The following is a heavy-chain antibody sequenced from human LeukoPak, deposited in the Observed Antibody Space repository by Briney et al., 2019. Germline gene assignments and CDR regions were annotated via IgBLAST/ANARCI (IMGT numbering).Heavy chain of an antibody. CDR3: ARGRYSTSGDDRKPYWYFDL. J-gene: IGHJ2*01. D-gene: IGHD3-3*01. Sequence: GASVKVSCKASGGTFSSYAISWVRQAPGQGLEWMGWMNPNSGNTGYAQKFQGRVTMTRNTSISTAYMELSSLRSEDTAVYYCARGRYSTSGDDRKPYWYFDLWGRGTLVTVSS. CDR2: MNPNSGNT. V-gene: IGHV1-8*02. CDR1: GGTFSSYA.